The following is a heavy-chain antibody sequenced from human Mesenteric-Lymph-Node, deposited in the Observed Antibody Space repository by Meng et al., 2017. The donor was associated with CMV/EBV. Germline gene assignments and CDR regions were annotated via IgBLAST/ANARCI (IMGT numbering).Heavy chain of an antibody. CDR1: GGSISSSSYY. D-gene: IGHD3-22*01. CDR3: ATDDSSGYYLDY. Sequence: SETLSLTCTVSGGSISSSSYYWGWIRQPPGKGLEWIGSIYYSGSTYYSPSLKSRVTIFVDTSKNQFSLKLNSVTAADTAVYYCATDDSSGYYLDYWGQGTLVTVSS. V-gene: IGHV4-39*01. CDR2: IYYSGST. J-gene: IGHJ4*02.